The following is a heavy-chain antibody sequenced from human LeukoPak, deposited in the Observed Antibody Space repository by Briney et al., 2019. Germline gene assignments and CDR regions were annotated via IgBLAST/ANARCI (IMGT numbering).Heavy chain of an antibody. CDR1: GFTFGSYS. CDR3: AREDSYYYGSGSYPFDY. J-gene: IGHJ4*02. CDR2: ISSSSSYI. V-gene: IGHV3-21*01. D-gene: IGHD3-10*01. Sequence: GGSLRLSCAASGFTFGSYSMNWVRQAPGKGLEWVSSISSSSSYIYYADSVKGRFTISRYNAKNSLYLQMNSLRAEDTAVYYCAREDSYYYGSGSYPFDYWGQGTLVTVSS.